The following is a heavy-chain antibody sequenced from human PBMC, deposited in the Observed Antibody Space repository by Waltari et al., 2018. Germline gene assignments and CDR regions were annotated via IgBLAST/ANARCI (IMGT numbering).Heavy chain of an antibody. Sequence: QVQLQESGPGLVKPSETLSLMCTVSGYSISSVYYGGWIRQTPGKGLEWIGGICHSWNTRYNPALQSRVIISVDTSKNQFSLKLSSVTAADTAVYYCARIYDAIWGQGTMVTVFS. CDR2: ICHSWNT. CDR1: GYSISSVYY. J-gene: IGHJ3*02. V-gene: IGHV4-38-2*02. CDR3: ARIYDAI. D-gene: IGHD5-12*01.